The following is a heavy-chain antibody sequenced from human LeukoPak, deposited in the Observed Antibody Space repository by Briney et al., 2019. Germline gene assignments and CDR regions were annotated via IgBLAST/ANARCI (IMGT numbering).Heavy chain of an antibody. CDR2: ISDHGSIT. CDR1: GFTLSHYW. CDR3: ARDLSGYSDY. V-gene: IGHV3-74*01. D-gene: IGHD2-15*01. Sequence: GGSLRLSCAASGFTLSHYWMHWVRQAPGKGLVWVSRISDHGSITNFADSVKSRFSISRDTAKNTLYLEMNSLRVEDTAVYYCARDLSGYSDYWGQGALVTVSS. J-gene: IGHJ4*02.